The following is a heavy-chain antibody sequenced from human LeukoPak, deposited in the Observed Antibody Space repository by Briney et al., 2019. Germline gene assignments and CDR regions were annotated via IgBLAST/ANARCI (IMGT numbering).Heavy chain of an antibody. J-gene: IGHJ4*02. Sequence: SETLSLTCTVSGGSISSSSYYWGWIRQPPGKGLEWIGSIYYSGSTYYNPCLKSRVTISVDTSKNQFSLKLSSVTAADTAVYYCANLKCSGGSCARYWGQGTLVTVSS. CDR1: GGSISSSSYY. CDR2: IYYSGST. V-gene: IGHV4-39*01. CDR3: ANLKCSGGSCARY. D-gene: IGHD2-15*01.